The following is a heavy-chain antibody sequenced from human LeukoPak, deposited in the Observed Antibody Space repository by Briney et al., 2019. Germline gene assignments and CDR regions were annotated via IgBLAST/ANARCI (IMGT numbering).Heavy chain of an antibody. CDR1: GGSISSSSYY. CDR2: IYYSGST. CDR3: ATPYYYGSGSPLGY. V-gene: IGHV4-39*01. D-gene: IGHD3-10*01. J-gene: IGHJ4*02. Sequence: SEALSLTCTVSGGSISSSSYYWGWIRQPPGKGLEWIGSIYYSGSTYYNPSLKSRVTISVDTSKNQFSLKLSSVTAADTAVYYCATPYYYGSGSPLGYWGQGTLVTVSS.